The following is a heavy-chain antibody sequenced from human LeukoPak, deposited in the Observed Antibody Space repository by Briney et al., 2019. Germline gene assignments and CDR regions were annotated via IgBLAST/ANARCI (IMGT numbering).Heavy chain of an antibody. J-gene: IGHJ4*02. CDR3: ARDLDTAMVFDY. D-gene: IGHD5-18*01. CDR2: ISSNGATT. Sequence: GGSLRLSCSASGFTFNRFYLHWVRQAPGKGLEFVSHISSNGATTYYADSVKGRFTISRDNSKNTLYLQMNSLRAEDTAVYYCARDLDTAMVFDYWGQGTLVTVSS. CDR1: GFTFNRFY. V-gene: IGHV3-64*04.